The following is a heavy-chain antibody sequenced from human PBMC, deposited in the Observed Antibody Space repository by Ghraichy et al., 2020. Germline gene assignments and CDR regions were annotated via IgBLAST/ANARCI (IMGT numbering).Heavy chain of an antibody. Sequence: ASVKVSCKASGYTFTSYGISWVRQAPGQGLEWMGWISAYNGNTNYAQKLQGRVTMTTDTSTSTAYMELRSLRSDDTAVYYCARDAGYDFWSGYDFDPWGQGTLLTVSS. V-gene: IGHV1-18*04. CDR2: ISAYNGNT. CDR1: GYTFTSYG. J-gene: IGHJ5*02. D-gene: IGHD3-3*01. CDR3: ARDAGYDFWSGYDFDP.